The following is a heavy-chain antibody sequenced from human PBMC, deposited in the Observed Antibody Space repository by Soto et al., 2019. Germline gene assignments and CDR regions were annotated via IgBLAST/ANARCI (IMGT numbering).Heavy chain of an antibody. V-gene: IGHV3-7*01. Sequence: GGSLRLSCAASGLTFSSYWMNWVRQAPGKGLEWVTNINEDGSDKYYVDSVKGRFTISRDNAKNSLYLQMDSLRAEDTAVYYCARRRSVGARTRFDSWGQGTLVTVSS. CDR3: ARRRSVGARTRFDS. J-gene: IGHJ4*02. CDR1: GLTFSSYW. CDR2: INEDGSDK. D-gene: IGHD1-26*01.